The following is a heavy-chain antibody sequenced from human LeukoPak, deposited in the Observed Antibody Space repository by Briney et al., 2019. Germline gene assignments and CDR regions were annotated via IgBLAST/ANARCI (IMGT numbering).Heavy chain of an antibody. Sequence: GASVKVSCKASGYTFTGYYMHWVRQAPGQGLEWMGWINPNSGGTNYAQKFQGRVTMTRDTSISTAYMELSRLRSDDTAVYYCARVGRPEVPEIVVVITPSHDYVQHWGQGTLVTVSS. D-gene: IGHD3-22*01. CDR3: ARVGRPEVPEIVVVITPSHDYVQH. J-gene: IGHJ1*01. V-gene: IGHV1-2*02. CDR2: INPNSGGT. CDR1: GYTFTGYY.